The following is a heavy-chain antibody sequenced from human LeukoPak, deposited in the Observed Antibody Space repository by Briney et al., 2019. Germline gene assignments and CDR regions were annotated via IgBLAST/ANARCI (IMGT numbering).Heavy chain of an antibody. D-gene: IGHD3-16*01. Sequence: WIRQSPSRGPEXXGRTYYRSKWYNDYAVSVKSRVTINPDTSKNQFSLQLNSVTPEDTAVYYCAREGSDGYLFDYWGQGSLVIVSS. J-gene: IGHJ4*02. CDR2: TYYRSKWYN. V-gene: IGHV6-1*01. CDR3: AREGSDGYLFDY.